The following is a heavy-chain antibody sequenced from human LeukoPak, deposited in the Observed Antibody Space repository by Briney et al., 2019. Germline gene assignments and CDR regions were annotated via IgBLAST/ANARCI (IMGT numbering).Heavy chain of an antibody. CDR3: ARVFRIAAAGSDY. V-gene: IGHV1-2*02. CDR2: INPNSGGT. D-gene: IGHD6-13*01. J-gene: IGHJ4*02. Sequence: ASVKVSYKASGYTFTGYYMHWVRQAPGQGLEWMGWINPNSGGTNYAQKFQGRVTMTRDTSISTAYMELSRLRSDDTAVYYCARVFRIAAAGSDYWGQGTLVTVSS. CDR1: GYTFTGYY.